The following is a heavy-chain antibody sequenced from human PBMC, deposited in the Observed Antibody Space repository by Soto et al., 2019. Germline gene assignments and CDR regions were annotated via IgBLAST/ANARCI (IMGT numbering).Heavy chain of an antibody. Sequence: GGSLRLSCAASGFTLDDYAMHWVRQAPGKGLEWVSGISWNSGSIGYADSVKGRFTISRDNAKNSLYLQMNSLRAEDTALYYCAKDPRAIFGVVTIYYFDYWGQGTLVTVSS. CDR2: ISWNSGSI. D-gene: IGHD3-3*01. V-gene: IGHV3-9*01. J-gene: IGHJ4*02. CDR3: AKDPRAIFGVVTIYYFDY. CDR1: GFTLDDYA.